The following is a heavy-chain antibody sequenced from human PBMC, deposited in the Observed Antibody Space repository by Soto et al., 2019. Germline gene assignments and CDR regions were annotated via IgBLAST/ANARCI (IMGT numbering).Heavy chain of an antibody. J-gene: IGHJ3*02. CDR1: GYPVTAYY. D-gene: IGHD3-3*01. Sequence: QLHLVQSGAVVKKPGASVTVSCSASGYPVTAYYMHWVRQAPGRGLEWMGGINPATGAAKYTQTFQGRVTMTRDTSTGTVFMELGGLTSGEPAVFYLARGGGVGVAGSAAFDMWGQGTLVTVSS. CDR3: ARGGGVGVAGSAAFDM. CDR2: INPATGAA. V-gene: IGHV1-2*02.